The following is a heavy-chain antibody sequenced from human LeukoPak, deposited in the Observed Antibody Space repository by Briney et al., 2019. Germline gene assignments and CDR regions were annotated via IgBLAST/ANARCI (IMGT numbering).Heavy chain of an antibody. CDR3: ARNTQKAPSWSSD. Sequence: PGGSLRLSCAASGFTFSDYYMSWIRQAPGKGLEWVSYISNSGSTIYYADSVKGRFTISRDNAKNSPYLQMNSLRAEDTAVYYCARNTQKAPSWSSDWGQGTLVTVSS. D-gene: IGHD6-13*01. V-gene: IGHV3-11*01. CDR2: ISNSGSTI. J-gene: IGHJ4*02. CDR1: GFTFSDYY.